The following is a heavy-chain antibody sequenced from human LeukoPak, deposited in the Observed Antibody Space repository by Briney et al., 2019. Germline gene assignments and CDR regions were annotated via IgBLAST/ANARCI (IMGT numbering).Heavy chain of an antibody. J-gene: IGHJ4*02. V-gene: IGHV3-30-3*01. Sequence: GGSLRLSCAASGFTFSSYAMHWVRQAPGKGLEWVAVISYDGSNKYYADSVKGRFTISRDNSKNTLYLQMNSLRSEDTAVHYCAALDSSVHYWGQGTLVTVSS. CDR2: ISYDGSNK. CDR3: AALDSSVHY. D-gene: IGHD3-22*01. CDR1: GFTFSSYA.